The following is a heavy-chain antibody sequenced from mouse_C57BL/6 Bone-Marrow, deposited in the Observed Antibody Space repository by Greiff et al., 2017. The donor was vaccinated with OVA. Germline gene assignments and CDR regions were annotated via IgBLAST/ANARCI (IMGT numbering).Heavy chain of an antibody. D-gene: IGHD1-2*01. V-gene: IGHV5-9-1*02. CDR1: GFTFSSYA. CDR2: ISSGGDYI. CDR3: TRDERYYGYYYAMDY. J-gene: IGHJ4*01. Sequence: EVQLVESGEGLVKPGGSLKLSCAASGFTFSSYAMSWVRQTPEKRLEWVAYISSGGDYIYYADTVKGRFTISRDNARNTLYLQMSSLKSEDTAMYYCTRDERYYGYYYAMDYWGQGTSVTVSS.